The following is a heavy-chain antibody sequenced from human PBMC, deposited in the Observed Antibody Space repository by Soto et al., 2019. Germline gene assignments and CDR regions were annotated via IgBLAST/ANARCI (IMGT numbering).Heavy chain of an antibody. Sequence: GGSLRLSCAASGFTFDDYTMHWVRQAPGKGLEWVSLISWDGGSTYYADSVKGRFTISRDNSKNSLYLQMNSLRTEDTALYYCATTQLSSKPLYRLDVWGQGTTVTVSS. CDR2: ISWDGGST. J-gene: IGHJ6*02. V-gene: IGHV3-43*01. CDR3: ATTQLSSKPLYRLDV. D-gene: IGHD2-2*01. CDR1: GFTFDDYT.